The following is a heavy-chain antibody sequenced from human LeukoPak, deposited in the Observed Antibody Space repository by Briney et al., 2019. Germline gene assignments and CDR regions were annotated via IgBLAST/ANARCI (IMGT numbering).Heavy chain of an antibody. D-gene: IGHD4-17*01. CDR3: AKDSGDYAYWYFDL. J-gene: IGHJ2*01. CDR2: IKGDGRTT. V-gene: IGHV3-74*03. Sequence: GGSLRLSCAASGFTFSSHWMHWVRQAPGKGLAWVSRIKGDGRTTTYADSVKGRFTISRDNAKNSLYLQMNSLRAEDTALYYCAKDSGDYAYWYFDLWGRGTLVTVSS. CDR1: GFTFSSHW.